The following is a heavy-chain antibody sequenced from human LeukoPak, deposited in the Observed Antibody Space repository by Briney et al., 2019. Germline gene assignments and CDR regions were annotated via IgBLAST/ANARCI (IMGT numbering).Heavy chain of an antibody. J-gene: IGHJ3*02. CDR2: IYYSGST. Sequence: SETLSLTCTVSGGSISSSSYYWGWIRQPPGKGLEWIGSIYYSGSTYYNPSLKSRVTISVDTSKNQFSLKLSSVTAADTAVYYCARTLEYQLLFGSFDIWGQGTMVTVSS. CDR1: GGSISSSSYY. V-gene: IGHV4-39*07. D-gene: IGHD2-2*01. CDR3: ARTLEYQLLFGSFDI.